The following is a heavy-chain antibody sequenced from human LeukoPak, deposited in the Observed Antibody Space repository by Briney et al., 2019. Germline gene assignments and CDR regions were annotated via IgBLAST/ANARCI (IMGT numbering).Heavy chain of an antibody. D-gene: IGHD3-22*01. J-gene: IGHJ3*02. CDR2: IWYDGSNK. Sequence: GGSLRLSCAASGFTFSSYGMHWVRQAPGKGLEWVAVIWYDGSNKYYADSVKGRFTTSRDNSKNTLYLQMNSLRAEDTAVYYCAREAQTYYYDSSGYYYSSAFDIWGQGTMVTVSS. V-gene: IGHV3-33*01. CDR3: AREAQTYYYDSSGYYYSSAFDI. CDR1: GFTFSSYG.